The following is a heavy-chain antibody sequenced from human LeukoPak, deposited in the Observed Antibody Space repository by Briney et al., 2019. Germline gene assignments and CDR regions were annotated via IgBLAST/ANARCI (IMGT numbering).Heavy chain of an antibody. CDR1: GFTFSSYW. J-gene: IGHJ4*02. CDR3: ARDDGSSSWYVVDY. V-gene: IGHV3-74*01. CDR2: INSDGSST. D-gene: IGHD6-13*01. Sequence: PGGSLRLSCAASGFTFSSYWMNWVRQAPGKGLVWVSRINSDGSSTSYADSVKGRFTISRDNAKNTLYVQMNSLRAEDTAVYYCARDDGSSSWYVVDYWGQGTLVTVSS.